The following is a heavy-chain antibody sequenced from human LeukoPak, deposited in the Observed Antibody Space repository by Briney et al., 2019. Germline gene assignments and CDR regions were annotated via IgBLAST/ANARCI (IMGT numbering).Heavy chain of an antibody. V-gene: IGHV1-69*05. Sequence: SVKVSCKASGGTFSSYAISWVRQAPGQGLEWMGRIIPIFGTANYAQKFQGRVTITTDESTSTAYMELSSLRSEDTAVYYCARDEGQYCSGGRCYDGTGWFDPWGQGTLVTVSS. J-gene: IGHJ5*02. CDR3: ARDEGQYCSGGRCYDGTGWFDP. CDR2: IIPIFGTA. D-gene: IGHD2-15*01. CDR1: GGTFSSYA.